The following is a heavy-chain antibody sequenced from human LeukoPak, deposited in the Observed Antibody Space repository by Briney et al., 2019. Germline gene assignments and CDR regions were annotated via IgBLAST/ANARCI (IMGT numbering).Heavy chain of an antibody. J-gene: IGHJ4*02. CDR2: IYYSGST. CDR3: AREDENSSD. D-gene: IGHD6-19*01. Sequence: PSETLSLTGTVSGGSISSYYWSWIRQPPGKGLEWIGYIYYSGSTNYNPSLKSRVTISVDTSKNQFSLKLSSVTAADTAVYYCAREDENSSDWGQGTLVTVSS. CDR1: GGSISSYY. V-gene: IGHV4-59*01.